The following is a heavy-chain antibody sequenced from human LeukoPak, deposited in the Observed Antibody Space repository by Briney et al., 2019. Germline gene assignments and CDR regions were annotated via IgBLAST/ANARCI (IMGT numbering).Heavy chain of an antibody. V-gene: IGHV3-74*01. CDR2: ISGDGRNI. D-gene: IGHD3-9*01. Sequence: GGSLRLSCAASGFTFDDYAVHWVRQDPRKGLVWVSRISGDGRNINYADSVRGRFTISRDNAKNTLYLQMNTLRVEDTAVYYCARLHYDVLTGPFDYWGQGTLVTVSS. CDR3: ARLHYDVLTGPFDY. CDR1: GFTFDDYA. J-gene: IGHJ4*02.